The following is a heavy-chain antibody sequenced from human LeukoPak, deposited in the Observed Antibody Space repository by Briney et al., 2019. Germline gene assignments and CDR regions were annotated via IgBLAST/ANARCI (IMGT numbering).Heavy chain of an antibody. CDR1: GYIFTGYR. CDR2: IYPGDSDT. Sequence: GESLKISCKVSGYIFTGYRIGWVRQMPGKGLQWMGIIYPGDSDTRYSPSFQGQVTISADKSISTAYLQWSSLKASDTAMYYCATSTVYCSSPSCPYYFYGMDVWGQGTTVTVSS. J-gene: IGHJ6*02. V-gene: IGHV5-51*01. CDR3: ATSTVYCSSPSCPYYFYGMDV. D-gene: IGHD2-2*01.